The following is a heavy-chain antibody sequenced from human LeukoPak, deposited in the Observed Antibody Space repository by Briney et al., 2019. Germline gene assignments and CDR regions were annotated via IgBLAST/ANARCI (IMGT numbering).Heavy chain of an antibody. CDR3: ARECSSTTCYTRSFDP. V-gene: IGHV4-38-2*02. J-gene: IGHJ5*02. D-gene: IGHD2-2*02. CDR1: GYSISSGYY. CDR2: LYHSGST. Sequence: PSETLSLTCIVSGYSISSGYYWGWIRQPPGKGLEWIGNLYHSGSTYYNPSLRSRATIPGDTSKNQSSLSLSSVTAADTAVYYCARECSSTTCYTRSFDPWGQGTLVTVSS.